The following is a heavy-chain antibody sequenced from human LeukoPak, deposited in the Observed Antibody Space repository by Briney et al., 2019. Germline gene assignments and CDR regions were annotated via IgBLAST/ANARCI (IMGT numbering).Heavy chain of an antibody. D-gene: IGHD5-24*01. V-gene: IGHV4-59*12. CDR1: GGSISSYY. J-gene: IGHJ4*02. CDR2: IYYSGST. CDR3: ASRRDGYNWSYFDY. Sequence: PSETLSLTCTVSGGSISSYYWSWIRQPPGKGLEWIGYIYYSGSTNYNPSLKSRVTISVDTSKNQFSLKLSSVTAADTAVYYCASRRDGYNWSYFDYWGQGTLVTVSS.